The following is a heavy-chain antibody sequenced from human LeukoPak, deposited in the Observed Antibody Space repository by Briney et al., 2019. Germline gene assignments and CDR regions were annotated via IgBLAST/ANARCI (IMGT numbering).Heavy chain of an antibody. Sequence: GGSLRLSCAASGFTFSSYSMNWVRQAPGKGLEWVSSIGSSSSYIYYADSVKGRFTFSRDNAKNSLYLQMNSLRAEDTAVYYCARGATYAYYQDYWGQGTLVTVSS. J-gene: IGHJ4*02. CDR3: ARGATYAYYQDY. V-gene: IGHV3-21*01. CDR1: GFTFSSYS. D-gene: IGHD1-26*01. CDR2: IGSSSSYI.